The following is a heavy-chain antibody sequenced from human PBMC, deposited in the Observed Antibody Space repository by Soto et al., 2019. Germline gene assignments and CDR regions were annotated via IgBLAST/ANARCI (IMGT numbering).Heavy chain of an antibody. CDR3: AKEGYTYYYDSSGPY. D-gene: IGHD3-22*01. CDR2: ISGSSGGT. Sequence: GGSLRLSCAASGFTFSSYAMSWVRQAPGKGLEWVSAISGSSGGTYFADTEKGRFTISRDNSKNTLYLQMNSLRAVDTAVYYCAKEGYTYYYDSSGPYWGQGTLVTVSS. V-gene: IGHV3-23*01. CDR1: GFTFSSYA. J-gene: IGHJ4*02.